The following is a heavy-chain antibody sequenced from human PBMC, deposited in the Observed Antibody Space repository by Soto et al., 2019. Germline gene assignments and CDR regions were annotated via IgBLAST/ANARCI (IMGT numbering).Heavy chain of an antibody. D-gene: IGHD3-22*01. V-gene: IGHV4-30-4*01. Sequence: QVQLQESGPGLVKPSQTLSLTCTVSGGSISSGDYYWSWIRQPPGKGLEWIGYIYYSGSTYYNPSPKSRVTISADTSKNQFALNLSSVTAADTAVYYCARGSYYDDSSGYYHSWGQGTLVTVSS. CDR1: GGSISSGDYY. CDR3: ARGSYYDDSSGYYHS. J-gene: IGHJ4*02. CDR2: IYYSGST.